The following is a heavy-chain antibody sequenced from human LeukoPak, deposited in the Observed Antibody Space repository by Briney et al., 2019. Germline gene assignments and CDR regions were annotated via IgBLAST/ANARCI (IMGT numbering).Heavy chain of an antibody. CDR2: TFYRSKWGN. D-gene: IGHD6-6*01. J-gene: IGHJ4*02. Sequence: SQTLSHTRAISRDSVSKNSASRKWLRQSPSRGLEWLGRTFYRSKWGNNFALSVKSRITINADTSKNPISLQLSSVTPEDTAVYYCARRTGASRFEFWGQGSLVTVSS. V-gene: IGHV6-1*01. CDR3: ARRTGASRFEF. CDR1: RDSVSKNSAS.